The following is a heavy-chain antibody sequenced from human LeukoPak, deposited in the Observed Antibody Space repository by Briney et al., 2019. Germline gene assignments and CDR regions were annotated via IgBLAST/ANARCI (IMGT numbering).Heavy chain of an antibody. D-gene: IGHD4-23*01. V-gene: IGHV6-1*01. J-gene: IGHJ3*02. CDR3: ARSGGHDAFDI. Sequence: SQTLSLTCAISGDSVSSYSAAWSWIRQSPSRGLEWLGRTYYRSKWYNDYAVTVKSRITINPDTSKNQFSLQLTSVTPEDTAVYYCARSGGHDAFDIWGQGTMVTVSS. CDR2: TYYRSKWYN. CDR1: GDSVSSYSAA.